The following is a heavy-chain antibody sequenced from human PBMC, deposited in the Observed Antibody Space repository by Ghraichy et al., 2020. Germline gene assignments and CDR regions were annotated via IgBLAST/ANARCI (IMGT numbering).Heavy chain of an antibody. CDR1: GGSISSYY. Sequence: SETLSLTCTVSGGSISSYYWSWIRQPPGKGLEWIGYIYYSGSTNYNPSLKSRVTISVDTSKNQFSLKLSSVTAADTAVYYCARHYYDSSGYRYWYFDLWGRGTLVTVSS. CDR3: ARHYYDSSGYRYWYFDL. CDR2: IYYSGST. V-gene: IGHV4-59*01. D-gene: IGHD3-22*01. J-gene: IGHJ2*01.